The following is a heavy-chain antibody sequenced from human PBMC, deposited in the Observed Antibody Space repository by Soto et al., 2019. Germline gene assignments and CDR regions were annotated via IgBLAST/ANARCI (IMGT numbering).Heavy chain of an antibody. CDR1: GYTFTGYY. J-gene: IGHJ3*02. CDR2: INPNSGGT. Sequence: ASVKVSCKASGYTFTGYYMHWVRQAPGQGLEWMGWINPNSGGTNYAQKFQGRVTMTRDTSISTAYMELSRLRSDDTAVYYCARDSEYDDSSGYYGGGAFDIWGQGTMVTVSS. D-gene: IGHD3-22*01. CDR3: ARDSEYDDSSGYYGGGAFDI. V-gene: IGHV1-2*02.